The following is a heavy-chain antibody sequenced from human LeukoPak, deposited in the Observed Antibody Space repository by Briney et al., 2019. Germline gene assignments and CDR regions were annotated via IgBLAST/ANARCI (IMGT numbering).Heavy chain of an antibody. V-gene: IGHV4-4*02. Sequence: PSETLSLTCAASSGSISSSNWWSWVRQPPGKGLEWIGEINHSGSTNYNPSLKSRVTISVDMSDNQFSLKLTSVTAADTAVYYCALGYNDIWELWGQGNMVTVSS. J-gene: IGHJ4*02. CDR3: ALGYNDIWEL. CDR2: INHSGST. CDR1: SGSISSSNW. D-gene: IGHD1-26*01.